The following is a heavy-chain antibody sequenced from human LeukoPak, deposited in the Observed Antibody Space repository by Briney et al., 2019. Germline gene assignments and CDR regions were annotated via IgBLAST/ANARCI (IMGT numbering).Heavy chain of an antibody. CDR3: SKDLPLTRAWALKY. CDR2: IKSKGSGGTT. D-gene: IGHD2-2*01. V-gene: IGHV3-15*03. Sequence: GGSLRLSCTASGFIFSDAWMTWVRQAPGQGPEWVGRIKSKGSGGTTDYALSVKGRFTISRDDSQNTLYLQMNSLRTDDTAVYYCSKDLPLTRAWALKYWGQGALVTVSS. CDR1: GFIFSDAW. J-gene: IGHJ4*02.